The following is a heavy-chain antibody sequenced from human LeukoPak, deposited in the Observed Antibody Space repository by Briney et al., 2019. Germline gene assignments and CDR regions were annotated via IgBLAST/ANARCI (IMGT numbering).Heavy chain of an antibody. Sequence: SETLSLTCTVSGDSVSGHYWGWIRQTPGKGLEWIGYVSYSGGTNYNPSLKRRVSISLDTSKNQFSLKLSSPAAADPAVYYCARAPMAITTSAFPDAFDFWGQGTMVTVSS. D-gene: IGHD5-12*01. CDR1: GDSVSGHY. CDR3: ARAPMAITTSAFPDAFDF. V-gene: IGHV4-59*02. J-gene: IGHJ3*01. CDR2: VSYSGGT.